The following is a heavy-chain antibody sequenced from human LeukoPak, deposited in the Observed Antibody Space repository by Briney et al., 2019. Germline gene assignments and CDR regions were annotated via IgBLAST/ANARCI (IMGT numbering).Heavy chain of an antibody. J-gene: IGHJ3*02. Sequence: SVKVSCKASGYTFTSYAISWVRQAPGQGLEWMGGIIPIFGTANYAQKFQGRVTITADESTSTAYMELSSLRSEDTAVYYCAKPRRGSYYLGDAFDIWGQGTMVTVSS. D-gene: IGHD1-26*01. CDR2: IIPIFGTA. CDR3: AKPRRGSYYLGDAFDI. V-gene: IGHV1-69*13. CDR1: GYTFTSYA.